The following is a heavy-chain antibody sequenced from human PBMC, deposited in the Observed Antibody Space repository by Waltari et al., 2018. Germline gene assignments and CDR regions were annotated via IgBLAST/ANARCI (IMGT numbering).Heavy chain of an antibody. CDR1: GYTFTGYY. CDR2: INPNSGGK. D-gene: IGHD3-10*01. Sequence: QVQLVQSGAEVKKPGASVKVSCKASGYTFTGYYMHWVRQAPGQGLEWMGRINPNSGGKNNAQKFQGRVTMTRDTYISTAYMELSRLRSDDTAVYYCAREAVVRGRGVGYWGQGTLVTVSS. J-gene: IGHJ4*02. V-gene: IGHV1-2*06. CDR3: AREAVVRGRGVGY.